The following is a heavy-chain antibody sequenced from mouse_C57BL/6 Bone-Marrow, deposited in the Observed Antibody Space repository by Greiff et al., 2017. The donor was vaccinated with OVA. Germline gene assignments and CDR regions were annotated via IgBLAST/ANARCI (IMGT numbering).Heavy chain of an antibody. J-gene: IGHJ4*01. Sequence: EVQLKESGPELVKPGASVKIPCKASGYTFTDYNMDWVKQSHGKSLEWIGDINPNNGGTIYNQKFKGKATLTVDKSSSTAYMELRSLTSEDTAVYYCARSGNYRNYYAMDYWGQGTSVTVSS. CDR3: ARSGNYRNYYAMDY. V-gene: IGHV1-18*01. D-gene: IGHD2-1*01. CDR2: INPNNGGT. CDR1: GYTFTDYN.